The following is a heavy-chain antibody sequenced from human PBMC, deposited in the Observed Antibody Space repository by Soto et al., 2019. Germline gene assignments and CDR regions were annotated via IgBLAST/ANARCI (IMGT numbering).Heavy chain of an antibody. CDR3: ATVPGGELNMGFDY. Sequence: QVQLQESGPGLVKPSQTLSLTCTVSGGSISSGDYYWSWIRQPPGQGLEWIGYIYYSGSTYYNPSLKSRVTLSVDTSKNQFSLKLSSVTAADTAVYYCATVPGGELNMGFDYWGQGTLVTVSS. CDR2: IYYSGST. V-gene: IGHV4-30-4*01. J-gene: IGHJ4*02. D-gene: IGHD1-7*01. CDR1: GGSISSGDYY.